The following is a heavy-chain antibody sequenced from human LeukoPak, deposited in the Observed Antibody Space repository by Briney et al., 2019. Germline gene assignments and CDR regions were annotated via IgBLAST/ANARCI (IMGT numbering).Heavy chain of an antibody. CDR1: GFTFSSYA. J-gene: IGHJ4*02. CDR3: ARAPMVRGVITSFDQ. V-gene: IGHV3-30*04. CDR2: ISYDGSNK. Sequence: PGRSLRLSCAASGFTFSSYAMHWVRQAPGKGLEWVAVISYDGSNKYYADSVRGRFTISRDNAENSLYLQMNSLRDEDTAVYYCARAPMVRGVITSFDQWGQGTLVTVPS. D-gene: IGHD3-10*01.